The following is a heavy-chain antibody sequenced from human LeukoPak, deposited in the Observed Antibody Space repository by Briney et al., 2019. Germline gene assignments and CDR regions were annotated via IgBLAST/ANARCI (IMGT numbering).Heavy chain of an antibody. CDR1: GGSISSSSYY. V-gene: IGHV4-39*07. Sequence: SETLSLTCTVSGGSISSSSYYWGWIRPPPGKGLEWRGSIYYSGSTYYNPSLKSRVTISVDTSKNQFSLKLSSVTAADTAVYYCARDGYGPSYYYYMDVWGKGTTVTVSS. CDR3: ARDGYGPSYYYYMDV. D-gene: IGHD5-18*01. CDR2: IYYSGST. J-gene: IGHJ6*03.